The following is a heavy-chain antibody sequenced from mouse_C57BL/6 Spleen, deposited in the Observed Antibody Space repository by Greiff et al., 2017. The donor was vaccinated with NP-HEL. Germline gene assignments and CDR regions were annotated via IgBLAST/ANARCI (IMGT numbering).Heavy chain of an antibody. CDR1: GYTFTSYD. V-gene: IGHV1-85*01. CDR2: IYPRDGST. CDR3: ARSGIFGISKVVFDY. Sequence: VQLQQPGPKLVKPGASVKLSCKASGYTFTSYDINWVKQRPGQGLEWIGYIYPRDGSTKYNEKFKGKATVTVDTSSSTAYMELHSLTSEDSAVYCGARSGIFGISKVVFDYWGQGTTLTVSS. D-gene: IGHD1-1*01. J-gene: IGHJ2*01.